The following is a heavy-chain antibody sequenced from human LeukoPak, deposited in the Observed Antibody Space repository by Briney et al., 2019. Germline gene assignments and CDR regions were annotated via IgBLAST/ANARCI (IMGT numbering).Heavy chain of an antibody. V-gene: IGHV1-18*01. CDR1: GYTFTSYG. CDR2: ISVYNGNT. D-gene: IGHD3-3*01. CDR3: ARDPASDFWLPTGQRGSAFWFDP. Sequence: GASVKVSCKASGYTFTSYGISWVRQAPGQGLEWMGWISVYNGNTKYAQKLQGRVTMTTDTSTSTAYMELRSLRSDDTAVYYCARDPASDFWLPTGQRGSAFWFDPWGQGTLVTVSS. J-gene: IGHJ5*02.